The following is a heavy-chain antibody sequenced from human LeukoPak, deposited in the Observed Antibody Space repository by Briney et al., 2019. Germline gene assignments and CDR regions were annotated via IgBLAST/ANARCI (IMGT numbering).Heavy chain of an antibody. CDR1: GGSISSYY. V-gene: IGHV4-4*07. CDR2: IYTSGST. J-gene: IGHJ5*02. CDR3: ARAGSSWYGHWFDP. D-gene: IGHD6-13*01. Sequence: PSETLSLTCTVSGGSISSYYWSWIRQPAGKGLGWIGRIYTSGSTNYNPSLKSRVTMSVDTSKNQFSLKLSSVTAADTAVYYCARAGSSWYGHWFDPWGQGTLVTVSS.